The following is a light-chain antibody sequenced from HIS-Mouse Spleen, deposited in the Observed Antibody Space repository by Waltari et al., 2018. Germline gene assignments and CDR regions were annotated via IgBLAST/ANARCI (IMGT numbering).Light chain of an antibody. J-gene: IGKJ1*01. CDR2: GAS. V-gene: IGKV3-15*01. CDR1: QGVSSN. CDR3: QQYNNWPWT. Sequence: EIVMTQSPATLSVSPGERATLPCRASQGVSSNLAWYQQKPGQAPRLLIYGASTRATGIPARVSGSGSGTEFTLTISSMQSEDFAVYYCQQYNNWPWTFGQGTKVEIK.